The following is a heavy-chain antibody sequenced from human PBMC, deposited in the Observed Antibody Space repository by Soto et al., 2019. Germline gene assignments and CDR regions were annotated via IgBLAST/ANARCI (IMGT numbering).Heavy chain of an antibody. J-gene: IGHJ5*02. CDR3: ARRYYSDYDWFDP. V-gene: IGHV4-59*01. Sequence: SETLSLTCTVSGGSISSYYWSWIRQPPGKGLEWIEYIYYSGSTNYNPSLKSRVTISVDTSKNQFSLKLSSVTAADTAVYYCARRYYSDYDWFDPWGQGTLVTLSS. D-gene: IGHD4-17*01. CDR1: GGSISSYY. CDR2: IYYSGST.